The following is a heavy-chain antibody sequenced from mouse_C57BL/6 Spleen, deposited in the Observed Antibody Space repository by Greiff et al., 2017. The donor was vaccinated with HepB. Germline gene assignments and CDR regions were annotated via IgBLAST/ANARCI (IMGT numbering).Heavy chain of an antibody. D-gene: IGHD1-1*01. CDR3: ARQLLRGYYAMDY. Sequence: QVQLKQPGAELVKPGASVKLSCKASGYTFTSYWMHWVKQRPGQGLEWIGMIHPNSGSTNYNEKFKSKATLTVDKSSSTAYMQLSSLTSEDSAVYYCARQLLRGYYAMDYWGQGTSVTVSS. V-gene: IGHV1-64*01. J-gene: IGHJ4*01. CDR2: IHPNSGST. CDR1: GYTFTSYW.